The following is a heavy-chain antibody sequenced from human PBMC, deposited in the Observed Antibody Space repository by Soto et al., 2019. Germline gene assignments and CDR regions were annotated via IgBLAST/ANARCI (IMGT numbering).Heavy chain of an antibody. Sequence: ESGGGVVQPGRSLRLSCAASGFTFSSYAMHWVRQAPGKGLEWVAVISYDGSNKYYADSVKGRFTISRDNSKNTLYLQMNSLRAEDTAVYYCARDSYSSGWYLHYYYGMDVWGQGTTVTVSS. J-gene: IGHJ6*02. CDR3: ARDSYSSGWYLHYYYGMDV. CDR2: ISYDGSNK. CDR1: GFTFSSYA. V-gene: IGHV3-30-3*01. D-gene: IGHD6-19*01.